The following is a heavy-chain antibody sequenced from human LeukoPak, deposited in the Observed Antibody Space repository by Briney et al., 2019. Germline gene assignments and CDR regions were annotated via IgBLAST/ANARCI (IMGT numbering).Heavy chain of an antibody. V-gene: IGHV3-23*01. D-gene: IGHD6-13*01. Sequence: GGSLRLSCAASGFTFSSYAMSWVRQAPGKGLEWVSAISGSGGSTYYADSVKGRFTISRDNSKNTLYLQMNSLRAEDTAVYYCAKRGSSWYGATEFDYWGQGTLVTVSS. CDR1: GFTFSSYA. CDR3: AKRGSSWYGATEFDY. CDR2: ISGSGGST. J-gene: IGHJ4*02.